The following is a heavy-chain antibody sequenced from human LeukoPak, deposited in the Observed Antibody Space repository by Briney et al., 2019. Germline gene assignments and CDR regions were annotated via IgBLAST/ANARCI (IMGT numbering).Heavy chain of an antibody. D-gene: IGHD5-12*01. CDR1: GGSISSYY. V-gene: IGHV4-59*01. J-gene: IGHJ4*02. CDR3: ARDLSDSGYDYYFDY. CDR2: IYYSGST. Sequence: SETLSLTCTVYGGSISSYYWSWIRQPPGKGLEWIGYIYYSGSTNYNPSLKSRVTISVDTSKNQFSLKLSSVTAADTAVYYCARDLSDSGYDYYFDYWGQGTLVTVSS.